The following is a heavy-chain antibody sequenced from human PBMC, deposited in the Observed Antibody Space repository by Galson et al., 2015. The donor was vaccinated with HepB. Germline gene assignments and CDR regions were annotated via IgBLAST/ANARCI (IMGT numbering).Heavy chain of an antibody. CDR2: ISAYNGNT. Sequence: SVKVSCKASGYTFTSYGISWVRQAPGQGLEWMGWISAYNGNTNYAQKLQGRVTMTTDTSTSTAYMELRSLRSDDTAVYYCARAMIVGASLGAFDIWGQGTMVTVSS. V-gene: IGHV1-18*01. CDR1: GYTFTSYG. D-gene: IGHD1-26*01. CDR3: ARAMIVGASLGAFDI. J-gene: IGHJ3*02.